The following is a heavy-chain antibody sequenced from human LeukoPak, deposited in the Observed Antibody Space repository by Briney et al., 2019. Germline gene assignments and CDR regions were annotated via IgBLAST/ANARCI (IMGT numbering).Heavy chain of an antibody. V-gene: IGHV3-23*01. J-gene: IGHJ3*02. D-gene: IGHD3-22*01. Sequence: GGSLRLSCAASGFTFSSYAMSWVRQAPGKGLEWVSAISGSGGSTYYADSVKGRFTISRDNSKNTLYLQMNSLRAEDTAVYYCAKVRDYYDSSGYRSRSHDAFDIWGQGTMVTVSS. CDR3: AKVRDYYDSSGYRSRSHDAFDI. CDR1: GFTFSSYA. CDR2: ISGSGGST.